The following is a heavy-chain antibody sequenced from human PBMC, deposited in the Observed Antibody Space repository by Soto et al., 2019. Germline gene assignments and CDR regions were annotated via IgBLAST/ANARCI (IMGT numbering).Heavy chain of an antibody. CDR1: GFSLSTSRVG. J-gene: IGHJ3*02. CDR2: IYWDDDR. Sequence: QITLKESGPTLVNPTQTLTLTCSFSGFSLSTSRVGVAWIRQPPGKALEWLAIIYWDDDRRYSPSLKTRLAIPKDPSKNQVVLTMTNLDPGDTATYYCAHIMITWGGVSALDAFDMWGQGTMVTVSS. V-gene: IGHV2-5*02. D-gene: IGHD3-16*01. CDR3: AHIMITWGGVSALDAFDM.